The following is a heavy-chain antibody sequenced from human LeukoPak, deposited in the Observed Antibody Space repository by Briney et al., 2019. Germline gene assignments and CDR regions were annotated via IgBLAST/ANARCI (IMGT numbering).Heavy chain of an antibody. CDR3: ARGRRDDSSGYLFDY. D-gene: IGHD3-22*01. CDR1: RYTFTSYD. Sequence: GASVKVSCKASRYTFTSYDINWVRQATGQGLEWMGWMNPNSGNTGYAQKFQGRVTMTRNTSISTAYMELSSLRSEDTAVYYCARGRRDDSSGYLFDYWGQGTLVTVSS. V-gene: IGHV1-8*01. J-gene: IGHJ4*02. CDR2: MNPNSGNT.